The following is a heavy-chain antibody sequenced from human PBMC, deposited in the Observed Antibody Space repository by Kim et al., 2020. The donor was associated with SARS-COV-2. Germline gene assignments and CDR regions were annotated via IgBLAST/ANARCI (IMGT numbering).Heavy chain of an antibody. CDR3: AREGDYYGSGSYYYYYGMEV. V-gene: IGHV3-48*02. CDR1: GFTFSSYS. Sequence: GGSLRLSCAASGFTFSSYSMNWVRQAPGKGLEWVSYISSSSSTIYYADSVKGRFTISRDNAKNSLYLQMNSLRDEDTAVYYCAREGDYYGSGSYYYYYGMEVWGQGTTVTVSS. J-gene: IGHJ6*02. CDR2: ISSSSSTI. D-gene: IGHD3-10*01.